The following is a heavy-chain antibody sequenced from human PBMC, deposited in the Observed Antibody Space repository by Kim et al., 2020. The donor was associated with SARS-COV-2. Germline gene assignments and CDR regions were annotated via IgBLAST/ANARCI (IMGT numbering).Heavy chain of an antibody. V-gene: IGHV5-10-1*01. J-gene: IGHJ6*02. CDR1: GYSFTSYW. Sequence: GESLKISCKGSGYSFTSYWISWVRQMPGKGLEWMGRIDPSDSYTNYSPSFQGHVTISADKSISTAYLQWSSLKASDTAMYYCARRVVVVPAAMGDYYYGMDVWGQGTTVTVSS. CDR2: IDPSDSYT. D-gene: IGHD2-2*01. CDR3: ARRVVVVPAAMGDYYYGMDV.